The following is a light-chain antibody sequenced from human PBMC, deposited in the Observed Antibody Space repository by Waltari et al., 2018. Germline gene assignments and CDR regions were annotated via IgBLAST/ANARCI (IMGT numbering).Light chain of an antibody. V-gene: IGLV2-8*01. CDR1: SSDVGGYNY. CDR3: SSYAGTLV. J-gene: IGLJ2*01. Sequence: QSALTQPPSASGSPGQSVTISCPGTSSDVGGYNYVSWYQQHPDKAPKLMIYEVSKRPSGVPDRFSGSKSGNTASLTVSGLQAEDEADYYCSSYAGTLVFGGGTKLTVL. CDR2: EVS.